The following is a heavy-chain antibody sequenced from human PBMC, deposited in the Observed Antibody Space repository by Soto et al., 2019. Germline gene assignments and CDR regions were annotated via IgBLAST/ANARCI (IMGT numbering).Heavy chain of an antibody. CDR1: GGSISSSSYY. CDR3: ARHRSDINYDFWSGYPDY. CDR2: IYYSGST. D-gene: IGHD3-3*01. V-gene: IGHV4-39*01. Sequence: SETLSLTCTVSGGSISSSSYYWGWIRQPPGKGLEWIGSIYYSGSTYYNPSLKSRVTISVDTSKNQFSLKRSSVTAADTAVYYCARHRSDINYDFWSGYPDYWGQGTLVTVSS. J-gene: IGHJ4*02.